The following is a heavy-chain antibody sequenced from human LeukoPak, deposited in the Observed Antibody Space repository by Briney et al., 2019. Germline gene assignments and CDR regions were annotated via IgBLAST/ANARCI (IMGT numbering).Heavy chain of an antibody. J-gene: IGHJ6*03. CDR3: ARPLNYYYYMHV. V-gene: IGHV4-39*01. CDR2: VYYSGNT. Sequence: SETLSPTCTVSGDSISGSNYYWGWIRQPPGKGLEWIGSVYYSGNTYYNPSLKSRVAISVDTSKNQFSLNLTSVTAADTAVYYCARPLNYYYYMHVWGKGAPVSVSS. CDR1: GDSISGSNYY.